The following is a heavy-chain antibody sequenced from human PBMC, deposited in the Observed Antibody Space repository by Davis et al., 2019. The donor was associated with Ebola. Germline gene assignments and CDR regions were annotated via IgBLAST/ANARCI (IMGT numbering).Heavy chain of an antibody. CDR3: ARLGGLGSSWYFSRWFDP. CDR2: IYSGGST. D-gene: IGHD6-13*01. Sequence: GESLKISCAASGFTVSSNYMSWVRQAPGKGLEWVSVIYSGGSTYYADSVKGRFTISRDNSKNTLYLQMNSLRAEDTAVYYCARLGGLGSSWYFSRWFDPWGQGTLVTVSS. CDR1: GFTVSSNY. J-gene: IGHJ5*02. V-gene: IGHV3-53*01.